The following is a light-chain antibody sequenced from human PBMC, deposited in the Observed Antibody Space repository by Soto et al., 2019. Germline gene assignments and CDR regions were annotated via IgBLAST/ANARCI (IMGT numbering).Light chain of an antibody. Sequence: QSALTQPASVSGSPGQSITISCTGTNSDIGGYNYVSWYQQHPGKAPKLKIYGVSNRPSGVSYRFSGSKSGNTASLTISGLQAEDEADYYCSSYTSRSTLGVFGGGTQLTVL. CDR3: SSYTSRSTLGV. CDR2: GVS. J-gene: IGLJ2*01. V-gene: IGLV2-14*03. CDR1: NSDIGGYNY.